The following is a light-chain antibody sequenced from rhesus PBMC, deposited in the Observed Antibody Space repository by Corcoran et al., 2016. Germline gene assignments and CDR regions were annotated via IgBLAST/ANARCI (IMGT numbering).Light chain of an antibody. CDR3: QQSSNLSPYS. J-gene: IGKJ2*01. CDR2: GAP. Sequence: ETVVTQSPATLSLSPGERATLSCRASQSVGSYLAWYQQKPGQAPWPLIYGAPSRATGIPDRVSGSGSGTDFTLPLSSLGAEDVAVYYCQQSSNLSPYSFGQGTKVEVK. CDR1: QSVGSY. V-gene: IGKV3-24*04.